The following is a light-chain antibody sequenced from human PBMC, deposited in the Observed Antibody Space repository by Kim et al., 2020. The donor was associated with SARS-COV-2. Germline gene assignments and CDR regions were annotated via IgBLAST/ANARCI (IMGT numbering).Light chain of an antibody. Sequence: QPVLTQSSSASASLGSSVKLTCTLSSGHSGYIIAWHQQQPGKAPRYLMKLEGSGTYNKGSGVPDRFSGSSSGADRYLTISDLQSEDEADYYCETWDTKTWVFGGGTKLTVL. CDR1: SGHSGYI. CDR3: ETWDTKTWV. J-gene: IGLJ3*02. V-gene: IGLV4-60*03. CDR2: LEGSGTY.